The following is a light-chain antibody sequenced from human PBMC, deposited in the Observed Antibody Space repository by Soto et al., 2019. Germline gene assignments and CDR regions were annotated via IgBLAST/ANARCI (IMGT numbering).Light chain of an antibody. CDR3: QSYSTSWT. Sequence: DIQMTQSPSSLSASVGDRVTITCRASQSISSYLNWYQQKPGKAPKLLIYAASSLQSGVPSRFSGSGSGTDFTLTISSLQPEDFATYYCQSYSTSWTFGQGTKVEIK. J-gene: IGKJ1*01. CDR1: QSISSY. CDR2: AAS. V-gene: IGKV1-39*01.